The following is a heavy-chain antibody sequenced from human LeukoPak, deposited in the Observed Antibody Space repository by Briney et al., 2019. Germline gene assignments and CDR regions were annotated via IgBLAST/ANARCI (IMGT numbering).Heavy chain of an antibody. J-gene: IGHJ4*02. CDR3: AKPRDRIQLWFDY. V-gene: IGHV3-23*01. CDR2: ISGSGGST. CDR1: GFTLSSYA. D-gene: IGHD5-18*01. Sequence: GWSLRLSCAASGFTLSSYAMSWLRQAPGKGLEWVSPISGSGGSTYYADSVKGRFTTSRDNSKKTLYLQMNSLRAEDTAVYYCAKPRDRIQLWFDYWGQGTLVTVSS.